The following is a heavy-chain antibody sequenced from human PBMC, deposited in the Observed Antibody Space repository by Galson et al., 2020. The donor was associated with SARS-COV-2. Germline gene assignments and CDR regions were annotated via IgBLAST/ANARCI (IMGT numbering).Heavy chain of an antibody. J-gene: IGHJ6*02. Sequence: ASVKVSCKASGYTFTNYYMHWVRQAPGRGLEWMGIINPSGGTKAYAQKFQGRVTMTRDTSTSTVYMELSSLRSEDTAVYYCAREYYYDSSEGYYGIDFWGQGTTVTVSS. V-gene: IGHV1-46*03. CDR2: INPSGGTK. CDR3: AREYYYDSSEGYYGIDF. D-gene: IGHD3-22*01. CDR1: GYTFTNYY.